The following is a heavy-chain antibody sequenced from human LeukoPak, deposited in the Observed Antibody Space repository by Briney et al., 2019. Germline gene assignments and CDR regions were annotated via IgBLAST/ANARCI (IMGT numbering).Heavy chain of an antibody. J-gene: IGHJ4*02. V-gene: IGHV1-46*01. CDR3: ARGKGIYYYDSSGYLDY. CDR2: INPSGGST. D-gene: IGHD3-22*01. CDR1: GGTFSSYA. Sequence: ASVKVSCKASGGTFSSYAISWVRQAPGQGLEWMGIINPSGGSTSYAQKFQGRVTMTRDTSTSTVYMELSSLRSEDTAVYYCARGKGIYYYDSSGYLDYWGQGTLVTVSS.